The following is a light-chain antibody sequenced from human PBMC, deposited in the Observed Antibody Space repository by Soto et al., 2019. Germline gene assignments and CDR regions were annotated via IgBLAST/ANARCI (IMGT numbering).Light chain of an antibody. CDR2: GNN. V-gene: IGLV1-51*01. CDR1: SSNIENYY. Sequence: QSVLTQPPSVSAAPGQKVTISCSGSSSNIENYYVSWYQQLPGTAPKLLIYGNNKRPSGIPDRFSGSKSGTSATLDITGLQTGDEADYYCGTYDSSLRDGVFGTGTKVTVL. J-gene: IGLJ1*01. CDR3: GTYDSSLRDGV.